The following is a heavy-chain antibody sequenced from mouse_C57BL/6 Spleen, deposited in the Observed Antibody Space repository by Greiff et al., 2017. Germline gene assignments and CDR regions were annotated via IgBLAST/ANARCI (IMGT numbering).Heavy chain of an antibody. CDR3: ARGFDDGNWFAY. CDR2: IHPNSGST. J-gene: IGHJ3*01. V-gene: IGHV1-64*01. D-gene: IGHD2-1*01. Sequence: QVQLQQPGAELVKPGASVKLSCKASGYTFTSYWMHWVKQRPGQGLEWIGMIHPNSGSTNYNEKFKSKATLTVDKSSSTAYMQLSSLTSEDSAVYYCARGFDDGNWFAYWGQGTLVTVSA. CDR1: GYTFTSYW.